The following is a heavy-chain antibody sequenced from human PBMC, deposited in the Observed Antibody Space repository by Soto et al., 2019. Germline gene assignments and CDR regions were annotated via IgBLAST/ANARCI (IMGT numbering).Heavy chain of an antibody. D-gene: IGHD3-10*01. J-gene: IGHJ6*02. CDR3: AAELVFGKLSVV. Sequence: QVQVVQSGVEVRRPGSAVKVSCKASGDTFKNCVISWVRQAPGQGLEWMGGIIPLFGTTDFAQRFQGRLTITTDESTPTAYMALSRLRSEDTATYYCAAELVFGKLSVVWGPGTTVIFSS. CDR2: IIPLFGTT. CDR1: GDTFKNCV. V-gene: IGHV1-69*01.